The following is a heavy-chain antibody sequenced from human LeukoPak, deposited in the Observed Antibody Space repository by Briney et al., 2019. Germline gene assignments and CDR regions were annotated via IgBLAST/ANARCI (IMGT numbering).Heavy chain of an antibody. CDR1: GFTFSSSG. J-gene: IGHJ4*02. V-gene: IGHV3-23*01. CDR3: ARHGPGSYWTFIY. D-gene: IGHD3-10*01. Sequence: GGSLRLSCAATGFTFSSSGMSWVRQAPGKGLEWVSAISGSGGSTYYADSVKGRFTISRDNSKNTLYLQMNSLRAEDTAVYYCARHGPGSYWTFIYWGQGTLVTVSS. CDR2: ISGSGGST.